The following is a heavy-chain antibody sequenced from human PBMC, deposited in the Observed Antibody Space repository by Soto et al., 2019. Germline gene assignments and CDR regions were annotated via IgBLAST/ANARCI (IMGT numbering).Heavy chain of an antibody. CDR3: TRGGYFYEYMI. CDR1: DGSVSSYGYY. Sequence: SETLSLTCTVSDGSVSSYGYYWTWVRQAPGKGLEWIGYIAYNGGTSYNPSLRSRVTISVDTSKSQFSLDLSFATAADTALYYCTRGGYFYEYMIWGQGTLVTVSS. CDR2: IAYNGGT. V-gene: IGHV4-61*08. D-gene: IGHD3-22*01. J-gene: IGHJ4*02.